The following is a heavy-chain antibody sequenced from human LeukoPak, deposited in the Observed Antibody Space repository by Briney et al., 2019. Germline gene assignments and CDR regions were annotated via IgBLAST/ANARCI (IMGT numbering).Heavy chain of an antibody. J-gene: IGHJ5*02. CDR3: ARAIWFGELFDWFDP. D-gene: IGHD3-10*01. CDR1: GFTFSSYA. Sequence: PGRSLRLSCAASGFTFSSYAMHWVRQAPGKGLEWLAVISYDGSNKYYADSVKGRFTISRDNSKSTLYLQMNSLRAEDTAVYYCARAIWFGELFDWFDPWGQGTLVTVSS. CDR2: ISYDGSNK. V-gene: IGHV3-30*04.